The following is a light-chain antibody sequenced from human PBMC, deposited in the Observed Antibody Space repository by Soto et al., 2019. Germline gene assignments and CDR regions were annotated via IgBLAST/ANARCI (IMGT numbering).Light chain of an antibody. V-gene: IGKV2-28*01. CDR1: QSLLHSSGNIY. J-gene: IGKJ1*01. CDR2: LGS. CDR3: MQAIHAPRT. Sequence: DIALTQSPLSLPVTPEEPASISCRSSQSLLHSSGNIYLDWYLQKPGQSPQLLIYLGSIRAYGVPDRFSGSGSGTDITLKITRVEAEDVGVYYCMQAIHAPRTFGLGTKVEIK.